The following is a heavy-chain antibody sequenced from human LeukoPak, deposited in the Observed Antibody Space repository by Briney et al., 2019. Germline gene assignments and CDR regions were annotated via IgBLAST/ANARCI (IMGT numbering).Heavy chain of an antibody. CDR1: GFTFSDYY. Sequence: GGSLRLSCAASGFTFSDYYMSWIRQAPGKGLEWVSYISSSSSYTNYADSVKGRFTISRDNAKNSLYLQMNSLRAEDTAVYFCAKQSLYDSSGHFHYWGQGTLVTVSS. V-gene: IGHV3-11*03. CDR2: ISSSSSYT. CDR3: AKQSLYDSSGHFHY. J-gene: IGHJ4*02. D-gene: IGHD3-22*01.